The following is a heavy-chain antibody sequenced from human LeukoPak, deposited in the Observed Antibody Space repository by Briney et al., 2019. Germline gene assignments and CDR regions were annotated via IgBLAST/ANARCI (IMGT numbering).Heavy chain of an antibody. CDR2: IYYSGST. D-gene: IGHD6-13*01. Sequence: SETLSLTCTVSGGSISSYYWSWIRQPPGKGLEWIGYIYYSGSTNYNPSLKSRVTISVDTSKNQFSLKLSSVTAADTAVYYCARYSSWPLGFDYWGQGTLVTVSS. CDR1: GGSISSYY. J-gene: IGHJ4*02. V-gene: IGHV4-59*01. CDR3: ARYSSWPLGFDY.